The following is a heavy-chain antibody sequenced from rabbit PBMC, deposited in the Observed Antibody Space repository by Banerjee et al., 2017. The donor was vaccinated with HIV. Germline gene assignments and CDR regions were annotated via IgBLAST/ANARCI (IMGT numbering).Heavy chain of an antibody. V-gene: IGHV1S7*01. Sequence: QLKETGGGLVQPGGSLTLSCKASGFDFSSYYMSWVRQAPGKGLEWIGIIYASEGSADYASWVNGRFTISSDSAQNTVDLQMNSLTAADTATYFCTRTAGYLDDGDGNFNLWGPGTLVTVS. CDR2: IYASEGSA. CDR3: TRTAGYLDDGDGNFNL. D-gene: IGHD2-1*01. CDR1: GFDFSSYY. J-gene: IGHJ4*01.